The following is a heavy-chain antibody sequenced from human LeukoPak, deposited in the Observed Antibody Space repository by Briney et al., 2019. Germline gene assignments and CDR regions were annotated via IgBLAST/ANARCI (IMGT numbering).Heavy chain of an antibody. CDR3: ARASDDFWSGYYLDTAPVFDY. Sequence: SQTLSLTCAISGDSVSSNSAAWNWIRQSPSRGLEWLGRTYYRSKWYNDYAVSVKSRITINPDTTKNQFSLKLSSVTAADTAVYYCARASDDFWSGYYLDTAPVFDYWGQGTLVTVSS. D-gene: IGHD3-3*01. CDR2: TYYRSKWYN. V-gene: IGHV6-1*01. CDR1: GDSVSSNSAA. J-gene: IGHJ4*02.